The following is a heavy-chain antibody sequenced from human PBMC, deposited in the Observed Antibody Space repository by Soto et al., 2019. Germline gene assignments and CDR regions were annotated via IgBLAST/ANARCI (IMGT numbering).Heavy chain of an antibody. J-gene: IGHJ6*02. Sequence: PVEVSCKASGGTLSSYAISWVRKAPGQGLEWMGGIIPIFGTANYAQKFQGRVTITADESTSTAYMELSSLRSEDTAVYYCARLPSETPYYYYGMDVWGQGTTVTVSS. CDR3: ARLPSETPYYYYGMDV. CDR1: GGTLSSYA. D-gene: IGHD2-15*01. CDR2: IIPIFGTA. V-gene: IGHV1-69*13.